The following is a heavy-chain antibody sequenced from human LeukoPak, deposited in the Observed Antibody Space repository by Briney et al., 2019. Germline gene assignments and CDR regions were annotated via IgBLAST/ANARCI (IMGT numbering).Heavy chain of an antibody. CDR1: GFTFSSYS. J-gene: IGHJ6*02. CDR3: ARDEVAVAGPELYYYYYGMDV. V-gene: IGHV3-48*01. CDR2: ISSSSSTI. Sequence: GGSLRLSCAASGFTFSSYSMNWVRQAPGKGLEWVSYISSSSSTIYYADSVKGRFTISRDNAKNSLYLQMNSLRAEDTAVYYCARDEVAVAGPELYYYYYGMDVWGQGTTVTVSS. D-gene: IGHD6-19*01.